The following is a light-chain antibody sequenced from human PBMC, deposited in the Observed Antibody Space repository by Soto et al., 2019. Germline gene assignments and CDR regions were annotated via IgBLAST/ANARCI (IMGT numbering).Light chain of an antibody. Sequence: DTVMTQSPLSLPVTPGEPASISCWSSQSLLHTDGYNYLDWYLQKPGQSPQLLIYLGSYRASGVPDRFSGSGSRTDFTLKISRVEAEDVGVYYCMQVLQTPPTFGQGTKLEI. CDR3: MQVLQTPPT. CDR2: LGS. J-gene: IGKJ1*01. V-gene: IGKV2-28*01. CDR1: QSLLHTDGYNY.